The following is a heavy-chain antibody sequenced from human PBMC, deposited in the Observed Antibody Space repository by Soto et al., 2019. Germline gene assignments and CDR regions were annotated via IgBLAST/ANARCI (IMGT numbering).Heavy chain of an antibody. CDR2: TKDKANSNTA. CDR3: TTEGALPGPDFDY. J-gene: IGHJ4*02. V-gene: IGHV3-72*01. Sequence: EVQLVESGGGLVQPGGSLRLSCVASGFTFSDHYIDWVRQAPGKGLEWVGRTKDKANSNTAECAASGKGRFTISRHDSKNTLYLQMTSLKPEDTAVYYCTTEGALPGPDFDYWGQGTLVTVSS. D-gene: IGHD3-16*01. CDR1: GFTFSDHY.